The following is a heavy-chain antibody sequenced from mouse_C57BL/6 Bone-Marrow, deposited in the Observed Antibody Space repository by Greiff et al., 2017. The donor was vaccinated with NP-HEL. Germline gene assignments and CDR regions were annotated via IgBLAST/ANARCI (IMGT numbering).Heavy chain of an antibody. CDR3: TEPAWFAY. CDR2: IDPEDGDT. CDR1: GFNITDYY. Sequence: VQLQQSGAELVRPGASVKLSCTASGFNITDYYMHWVKQRPEQGLEWIGRIDPEDGDTEDAPEFPGKATMTADTSSNTAYLQLSSLTSEDTAVYYCTEPAWFAYWGQGTLVTVSA. J-gene: IGHJ3*01. V-gene: IGHV14-1*01.